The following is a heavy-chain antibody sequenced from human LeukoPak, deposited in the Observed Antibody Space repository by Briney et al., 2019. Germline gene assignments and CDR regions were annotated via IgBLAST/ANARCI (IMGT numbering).Heavy chain of an antibody. D-gene: IGHD3-22*01. CDR3: ARVYHERRDSSGRMDV. Sequence: GASVTVSCTASGYTFTSYYMHWVRQAPGQGLEWMGIINPSGGSTSYAQKFQGRVTMTRDTSTSTVYMELSSLRSEDTAVYYCARVYHERRDSSGRMDVWGQGTTVTVSS. V-gene: IGHV1-46*01. CDR2: INPSGGST. J-gene: IGHJ6*02. CDR1: GYTFTSYY.